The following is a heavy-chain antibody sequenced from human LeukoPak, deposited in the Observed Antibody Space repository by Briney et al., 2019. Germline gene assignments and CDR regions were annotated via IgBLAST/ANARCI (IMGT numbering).Heavy chain of an antibody. D-gene: IGHD3-22*01. Sequence: SETLSLTCAVYGGSFSGYYWSWIRQPTGKGLEWIGEINHSGSTNYNPSLKSRVTISVDTSKNQFSLKLSSVTAADTAVYYCARGRYYYDSSGYPREPFDLWGRGTLVTVSS. CDR2: INHSGST. CDR3: ARGRYYYDSSGYPREPFDL. CDR1: GGSFSGYY. J-gene: IGHJ2*01. V-gene: IGHV4-34*01.